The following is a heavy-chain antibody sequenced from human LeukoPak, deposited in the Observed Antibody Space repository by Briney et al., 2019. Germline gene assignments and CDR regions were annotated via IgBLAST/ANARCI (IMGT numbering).Heavy chain of an antibody. CDR1: GGSFSGYY. V-gene: IGHV4-34*01. J-gene: IGHJ4*02. CDR2: INHSGST. Sequence: PSESLSLTCAVYGGSFSGYYCGWIRQPPGKGLGWIGEINHSGSTNYNPSLKSRVTISVDPSKNQFSLKLSSVTAADTAVYYCARNLPPYCGGDCYSEAGDHWGQGTLVTVSS. D-gene: IGHD2-21*02. CDR3: ARNLPPYCGGDCYSEAGDH.